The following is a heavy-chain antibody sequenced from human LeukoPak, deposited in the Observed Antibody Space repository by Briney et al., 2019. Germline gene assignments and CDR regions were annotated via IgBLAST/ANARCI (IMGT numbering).Heavy chain of an antibody. CDR3: ARVALTMVRGVIIPNYYYGMDV. J-gene: IGHJ6*02. CDR2: IYYSGST. Sequence: SETLSLTCTVSGGSISSYYWSWIRQPPGKGLEWIGYIYYSGSTNYNPSLKSRVTISVDTSKNQFSLKLSSVTAADTAVYYCARVALTMVRGVIIPNYYYGMDVWGQGTTVTVSS. V-gene: IGHV4-59*01. D-gene: IGHD3-10*01. CDR1: GGSISSYY.